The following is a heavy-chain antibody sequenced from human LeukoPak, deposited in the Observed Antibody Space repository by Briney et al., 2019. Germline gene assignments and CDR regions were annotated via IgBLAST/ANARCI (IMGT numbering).Heavy chain of an antibody. Sequence: GGSLRLSCAASGFTFDDYAMHWVRHAPGKGLEWVSLISWDGGSTYYADSVKGRFTISRDNSKNSLYLQMNSLRAEDTALYYCAKDIRGYYYMDVWGKGTTVTVSS. J-gene: IGHJ6*03. D-gene: IGHD3-10*01. CDR2: ISWDGGST. CDR3: AKDIRGYYYMDV. CDR1: GFTFDDYA. V-gene: IGHV3-43D*03.